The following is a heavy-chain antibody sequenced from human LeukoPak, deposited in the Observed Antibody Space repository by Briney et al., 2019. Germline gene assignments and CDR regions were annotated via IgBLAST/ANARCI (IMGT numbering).Heavy chain of an antibody. V-gene: IGHV3-30-3*01. CDR1: GFTFSSYA. J-gene: IGHJ4*02. CDR3: ARAGITMVRGVEDY. D-gene: IGHD3-10*01. Sequence: SGGSLRLSCAASGFTFSSYAMHWVRQAPGKGLEWVAVISYDGSNKYYADSVKGRFTISRDNSKNTLYLQMNSLRAEDTAVYYCARAGITMVRGVEDYWGQGTLVTVSS. CDR2: ISYDGSNK.